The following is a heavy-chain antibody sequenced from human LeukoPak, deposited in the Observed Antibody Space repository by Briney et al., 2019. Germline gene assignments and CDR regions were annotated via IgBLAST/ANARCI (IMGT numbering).Heavy chain of an antibody. J-gene: IGHJ4*02. CDR1: GFTFSSYW. CDR3: ARTRIGARGSNWYYFDY. V-gene: IGHV3-7*03. D-gene: IGHD6-13*01. CDR2: IKQDGSEK. Sequence: GGSLRLSCAASGFTFSSYWMSWVRQAPGKGLEWVANIKQDGSEKYYVDSVEGRFTISRDNAKNSLYLQMNSLRAEDTAVYYCARTRIGARGSNWYYFDYWGQGTLVTVSS.